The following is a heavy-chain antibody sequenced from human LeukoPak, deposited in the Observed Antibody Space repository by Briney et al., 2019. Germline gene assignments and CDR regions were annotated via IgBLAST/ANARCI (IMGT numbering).Heavy chain of an antibody. D-gene: IGHD5-18*01. CDR2: IWYDGSNK. Sequence: GRSLRLSCAASGFTFSSYGMHWVRQAPGKGLEWVAVIWYDGSNKYYADSVKGRFTISRDNSKNTLYPQMNSLRAEDTAVYYCAKGRGYSYGWLDYWGQGTLVTVSS. CDR3: AKGRGYSYGWLDY. J-gene: IGHJ4*02. V-gene: IGHV3-33*06. CDR1: GFTFSSYG.